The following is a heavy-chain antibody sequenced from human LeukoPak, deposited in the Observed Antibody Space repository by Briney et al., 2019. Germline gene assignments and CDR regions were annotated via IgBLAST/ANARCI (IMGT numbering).Heavy chain of an antibody. D-gene: IGHD5-12*01. CDR2: ISNGGNIR. V-gene: IGHV3-48*04. CDR1: GSTFSSYG. J-gene: IGHJ4*02. CDR3: ARAPQVAYFDY. Sequence: GGSLRLSCAASGSTFSSYGMHWVRQAPGKGLEWASYISNGGNIRYYADSVKGRFTISRDNAKNSLYLQMNSLRAEDTAVYYCARAPQVAYFDYWGQGTLVTVSS.